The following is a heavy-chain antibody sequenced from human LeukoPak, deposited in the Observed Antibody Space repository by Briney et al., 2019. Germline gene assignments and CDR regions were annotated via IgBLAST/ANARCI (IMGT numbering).Heavy chain of an antibody. Sequence: ASVNVSCKASGYTFTSYGIGWVRQAPGQGLEWMGWISAYNGNTNYAQKLQGRVTMTTDTSTSTAYMELRSLRSDDTAVYYCARDANTMVRGAIDYWGQGTLVTVSS. CDR1: GYTFTSYG. CDR2: ISAYNGNT. V-gene: IGHV1-18*04. D-gene: IGHD3-10*01. CDR3: ARDANTMVRGAIDY. J-gene: IGHJ4*02.